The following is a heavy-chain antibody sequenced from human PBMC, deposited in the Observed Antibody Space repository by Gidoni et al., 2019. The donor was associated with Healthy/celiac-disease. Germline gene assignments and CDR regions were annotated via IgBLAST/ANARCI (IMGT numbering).Heavy chain of an antibody. V-gene: IGHV3-74*01. CDR1: GFPFSSYW. Sequence: EVQLVASGGGLVQPGGSLRLSCPASGFPFSSYWMHWVRQAPVKGLVWVSRINSDGSSTSYADSVKGRFTISRDNAKNTLYLQMNSLRAEDTAVYYCARVGLIPAIAFDIWGQGTMVTVSS. CDR3: ARVGLIPAIAFDI. D-gene: IGHD2-2*01. CDR2: INSDGSST. J-gene: IGHJ3*02.